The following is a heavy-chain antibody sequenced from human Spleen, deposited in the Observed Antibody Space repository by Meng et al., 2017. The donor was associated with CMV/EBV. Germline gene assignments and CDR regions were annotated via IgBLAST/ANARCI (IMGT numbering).Heavy chain of an antibody. CDR3: AREKVFEYSSQYDAFDI. V-gene: IGHV1-2*02. CDR1: GYTFTTYY. Sequence: ASVKVSCKTSGYTFTTYYIHWVRQAPGQGLEWMGWINPNSGDTNYAQKFQGRVTMTRDRSISTAYMELSRLRSDDTAVYYCAREKVFEYSSQYDAFDIWAQGTIVTVSS. CDR2: INPNSGDT. J-gene: IGHJ3*02. D-gene: IGHD6-6*01.